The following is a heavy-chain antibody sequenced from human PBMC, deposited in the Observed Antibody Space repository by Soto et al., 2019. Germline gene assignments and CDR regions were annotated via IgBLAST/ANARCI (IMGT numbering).Heavy chain of an antibody. J-gene: IGHJ4*02. V-gene: IGHV4-39*01. CDR1: GGSISSSSYY. CDR2: IYYSGST. D-gene: IGHD3-3*01. CDR3: ARNIVTYERGLRFLEWLSSPGFDY. Sequence: NPSETLSLTCTVSGGSISSSSYYWGWIRQPPGKGLEWVGSIYYSGSTYYNPSLKSRVTISVDTSKNQFSLKLSSVTAADTAVYYCARNIVTYERGLRFLEWLSSPGFDYWGQGTLVTVSS.